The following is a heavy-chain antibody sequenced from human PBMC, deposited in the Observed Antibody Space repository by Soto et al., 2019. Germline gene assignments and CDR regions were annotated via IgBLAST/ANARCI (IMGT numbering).Heavy chain of an antibody. CDR3: ARIKYYYYYDMDV. V-gene: IGHV4-31*03. J-gene: IGHJ6*03. CDR2: IYYSGST. CDR1: GGSISSGGYY. Sequence: PSETLSLTCXVSGGSISSGGYYWSRLRQHPGKGLEWIGYIYYSGSTYYNPSLKSRVTISVDTSKNQFSLKLSSVTAADTAVYYCARIKYYYYYDMDVWGKGTTVTVSS.